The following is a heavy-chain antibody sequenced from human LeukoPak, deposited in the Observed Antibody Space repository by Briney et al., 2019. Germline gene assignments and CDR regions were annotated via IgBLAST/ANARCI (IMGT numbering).Heavy chain of an antibody. J-gene: IGHJ6*02. CDR2: TSSSSSYI. CDR1: GFTFSSYS. V-gene: IGHV3-21*01. CDR3: ARELRGYSGYDLEDYYYGMDV. D-gene: IGHD5-12*01. Sequence: GGSLRLSCAASGFTFSSYSMNWVRQAPGKGLEWVSSTSSSSSYIYYADSVKGRFTISRDNAKNSLYLQMNSLRAEDTAVYYCARELRGYSGYDLEDYYYGMDVWGQGTTVTVSS.